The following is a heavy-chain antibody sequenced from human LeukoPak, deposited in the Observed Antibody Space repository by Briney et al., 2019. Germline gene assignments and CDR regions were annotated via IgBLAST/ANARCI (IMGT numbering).Heavy chain of an antibody. CDR1: GFTFSHYW. V-gene: IGHV3-7*01. D-gene: IGHD7-27*01. CDR2: IRPDANDG. J-gene: IGHJ4*02. Sequence: GGSLRLSCAASGFTFSHYWMAWVRQAPGKGLEWVAIIRPDANDGSYVDSVKGRFTISRDNAKNSLYLQLNSLRAEDTAVYFFARVDWGSIDYWGEGALVTVSS. CDR3: ARVDWGSIDY.